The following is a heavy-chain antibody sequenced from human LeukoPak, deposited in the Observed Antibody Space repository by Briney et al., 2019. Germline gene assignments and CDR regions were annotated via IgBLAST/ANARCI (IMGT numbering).Heavy chain of an antibody. Sequence: GGSLRLSCAASGFTFSSYSMNWVRQAPGKGLEWVSFISSSSSYIYYADSVKGRFTISRDNAKNSLYLQMNSLRAEDTAVYYCAREDPREIVVSYWGQGTLVTVSS. CDR1: GFTFSSYS. CDR2: ISSSSSYI. J-gene: IGHJ4*02. D-gene: IGHD3-22*01. CDR3: AREDPREIVVSY. V-gene: IGHV3-21*01.